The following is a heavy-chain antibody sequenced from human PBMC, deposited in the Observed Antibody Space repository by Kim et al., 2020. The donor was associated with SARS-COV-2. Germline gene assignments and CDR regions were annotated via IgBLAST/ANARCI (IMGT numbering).Heavy chain of an antibody. CDR1: GASIGTTNYY. D-gene: IGHD3-3*01. CDR3: ARPPRGISRRTFDI. CDR2: ISYSGTT. Sequence: SETLSLTCTVSGASIGTTNYYWGWIRQSPGKGLEWIVSISYSGTTYYNPSFESRVTISIDTSKNQFSLKLSSVTAADTAVYYCARPPRGISRRTFDIWGQGTMVTVSS. J-gene: IGHJ3*02. V-gene: IGHV4-39*01.